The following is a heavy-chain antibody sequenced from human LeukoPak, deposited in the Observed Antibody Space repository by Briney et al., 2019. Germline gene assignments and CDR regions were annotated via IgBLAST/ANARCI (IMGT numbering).Heavy chain of an antibody. D-gene: IGHD6-13*01. Sequence: SETLSLTCTVSGGSISSYYWSWIRQPPGKGLEWIGYIYYSESTNYNPSLKSRVTISVDTSKNQFSLKLSPVTAADTAVYYCARDSGYSSSWEWFDPWGQGTLVTVSS. J-gene: IGHJ5*02. CDR2: IYYSEST. CDR1: GGSISSYY. V-gene: IGHV4-59*01. CDR3: ARDSGYSSSWEWFDP.